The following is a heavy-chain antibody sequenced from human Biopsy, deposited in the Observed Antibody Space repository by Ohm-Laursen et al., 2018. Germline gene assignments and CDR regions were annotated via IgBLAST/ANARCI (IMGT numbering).Heavy chain of an antibody. CDR1: GGSISNNNYY. D-gene: IGHD3-22*01. CDR3: ARDYDTSGYYYVS. Sequence: GTLSLTCTVSGGSISNNNYYWGWIRQPPGKGLEWIGSIFYRGSTHYKPSLKSRVNISVDTSKNKFSLKLNSVTAADTAMYYCARDYDTSGYYYVSWGQGTLVTVSS. J-gene: IGHJ5*02. V-gene: IGHV4-39*01. CDR2: IFYRGST.